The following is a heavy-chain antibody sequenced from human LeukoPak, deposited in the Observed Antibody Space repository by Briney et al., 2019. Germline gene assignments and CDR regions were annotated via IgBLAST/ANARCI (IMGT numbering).Heavy chain of an antibody. J-gene: IGHJ4*02. CDR1: GFTLSSYA. D-gene: IGHD6-13*01. CDR3: AKSSGYSSAAGTGTRRYFDY. V-gene: IGHV3-23*01. CDR2: ISGSGGST. Sequence: GGSLRLSCAASGFTLSSYAMSWVRQAPGKGLEWVSAISGSGGSTYYADSVKGRFTISRDNSKNTLYLQMNSLRAEDTAVYYCAKSSGYSSAAGTGTRRYFDYWGQGTLVTVSS.